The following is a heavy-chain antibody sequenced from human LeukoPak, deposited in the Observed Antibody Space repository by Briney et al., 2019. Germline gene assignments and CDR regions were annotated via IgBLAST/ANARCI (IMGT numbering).Heavy chain of an antibody. CDR3: ARHDYRSTGCPFDY. V-gene: IGHV4-39*01. Sequence: PSETLSLTCTVSGGSVSSNNYYWDWVRQPPGKGLEWVGSLHYGGSTYYNPSLNSRVTISVDTSKNQFSLKLSSVTAADTALYYCARHDYRSTGCPFDYWGQGSLVTVSS. CDR2: LHYGGST. CDR1: GGSVSSNNYY. J-gene: IGHJ4*02. D-gene: IGHD3-22*01.